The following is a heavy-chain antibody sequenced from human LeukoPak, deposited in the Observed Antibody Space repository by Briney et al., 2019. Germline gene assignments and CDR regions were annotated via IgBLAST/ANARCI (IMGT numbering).Heavy chain of an antibody. CDR3: ARLGILVTAIPDFDY. V-gene: IGHV1-18*01. J-gene: IGHJ4*02. CDR1: GYTFTSYG. CDR2: TSAYNGNT. Sequence: ASVKVSCKASGYTFTSYGISWVRQAPGQGLEWMGWTSAYNGNTNYAQKLQGRVTMTTDTSTSTAYMELRSLRSDDTAVYYCARLGILVTAIPDFDYWGQGTLVTVSS. D-gene: IGHD2-21*02.